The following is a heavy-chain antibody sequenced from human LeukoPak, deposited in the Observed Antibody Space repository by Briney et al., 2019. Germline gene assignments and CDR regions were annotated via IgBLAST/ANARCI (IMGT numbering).Heavy chain of an antibody. Sequence: GESLKISCKGSGYSFSTYWVAWVRQMPGKGLEWMGIIYPGDFDTTYSPSFEGQVTISVDPSIDAAYLQWHSLKASDTAMYYCARIYYDILTEIDYWGQGTLVTVSS. CDR2: IYPGDFDT. CDR1: GYSFSTYW. D-gene: IGHD3-9*01. J-gene: IGHJ4*02. V-gene: IGHV5-51*01. CDR3: ARIYYDILTEIDY.